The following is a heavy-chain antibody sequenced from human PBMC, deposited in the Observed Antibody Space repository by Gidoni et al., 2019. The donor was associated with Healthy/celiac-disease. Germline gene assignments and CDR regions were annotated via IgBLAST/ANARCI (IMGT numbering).Heavy chain of an antibody. J-gene: IGHJ4*02. Sequence: QVQLVQSGAEVKKPGASVKVSCKASGYTFTGYYMHWERQAPGQGLEWMGWINPNSGGTNYAQKFQGRVTMTRDTSISTAYMELSRLRSDDTAVYYCARSRGITIFGVVLYFDYWGQGTLVTVSS. CDR2: INPNSGGT. D-gene: IGHD3-3*01. CDR1: GYTFTGYY. V-gene: IGHV1-2*02. CDR3: ARSRGITIFGVVLYFDY.